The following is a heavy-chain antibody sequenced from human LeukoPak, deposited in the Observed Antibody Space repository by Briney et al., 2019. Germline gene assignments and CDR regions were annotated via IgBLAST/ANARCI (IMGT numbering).Heavy chain of an antibody. Sequence: ASVNLPCKASGYTFTSYGISWVRQAPGQGLEWMGWISAYNGNTNYAQKLQGRVTMTTDTSTSTAYMELRSLRSDDTAVYYCARGMYYYGSGSYYRGFDYWGQGTLVTVSS. CDR1: GYTFTSYG. CDR2: ISAYNGNT. J-gene: IGHJ4*02. D-gene: IGHD3-10*01. V-gene: IGHV1-18*01. CDR3: ARGMYYYGSGSYYRGFDY.